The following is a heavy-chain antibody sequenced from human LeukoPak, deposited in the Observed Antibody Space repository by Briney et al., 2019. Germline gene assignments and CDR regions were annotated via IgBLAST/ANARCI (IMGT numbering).Heavy chain of an antibody. CDR1: VYTFTDYY. J-gene: IGHJ4*02. D-gene: IGHD6-19*01. CDR2: INLNSGGT. V-gene: IGHV1-2*02. Sequence: GASVTVSFKASVYTFTDYYMHWVRQAPGQGREWLGWINLNSGGTNYALKFQGRVTMTRDTSISTAYMELSRLISDDTAVYYCARDWYSSAWYGFDYWGQGTLVTVSS. CDR3: ARDWYSSAWYGFDY.